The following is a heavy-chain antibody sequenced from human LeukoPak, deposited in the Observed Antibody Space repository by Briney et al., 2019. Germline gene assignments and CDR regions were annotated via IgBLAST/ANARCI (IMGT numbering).Heavy chain of an antibody. J-gene: IGHJ4*02. D-gene: IGHD6-19*01. Sequence: GSLRLSCAASGFTFSDYYMSWIRQPPGKGLEWIGSIYYSGSTYYNPSLKSRVTISVDTSKNQFSLKLSSVTAADTAVYYCARRAAVAGFFDYWGQGTLVTVSS. V-gene: IGHV4-39*01. CDR1: GFTFSDYY. CDR3: ARRAAVAGFFDY. CDR2: IYYSGST.